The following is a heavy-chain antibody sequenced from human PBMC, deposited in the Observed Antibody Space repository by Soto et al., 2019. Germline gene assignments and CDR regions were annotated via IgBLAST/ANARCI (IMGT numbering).Heavy chain of an antibody. CDR2: MYYGGTT. D-gene: IGHD6-6*01. V-gene: IGHV4-39*01. CDR3: ARQQYSSPSSVIY. J-gene: IGHJ4*02. CDR1: GGSISSSSHH. Sequence: PSETLSLTCTVSGGSISSSSHHWGWIRQPPGKGLEWIGNMYYGGTTYYNPSLKSRVSISMDTSKNQFSLKLSSVSATDTATYYCARQQYSSPSSVIYWGQGTLVTVSS.